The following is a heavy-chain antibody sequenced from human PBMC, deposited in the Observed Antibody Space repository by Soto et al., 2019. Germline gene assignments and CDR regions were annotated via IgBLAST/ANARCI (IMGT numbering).Heavy chain of an antibody. CDR1: GYTFTSYD. CDR3: ARVPNYYDILTGQPYYFDY. V-gene: IGHV1-8*01. J-gene: IGHJ4*02. D-gene: IGHD3-9*01. Sequence: ASVKVSCKASGYTFTSYDINWVRQATGQGLEWMGWMNPNSGNTGYAQKFQGRVTMTRNTSISTAYMELSSLRSEDTAVYYCARVPNYYDILTGQPYYFDYWGQGTLVTVSS. CDR2: MNPNSGNT.